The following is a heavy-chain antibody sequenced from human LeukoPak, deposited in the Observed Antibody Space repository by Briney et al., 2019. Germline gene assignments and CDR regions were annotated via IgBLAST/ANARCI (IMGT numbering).Heavy chain of an antibody. V-gene: IGHV3-23*01. J-gene: IGHJ4*02. CDR2: ISGSGGST. CDR1: GFTFSSYA. D-gene: IGHD6-19*01. CDR3: ANGAVAGPGYFDY. Sequence: GGSLRLSCAASGFTFSSYAMSWVRQAPGKGLEWVSAISGSGGSTYYADSVKGRFTISRDNSKNTLYLRMNSLRAEDTAVYCCANGAVAGPGYFDYWGQGTLVTVSS.